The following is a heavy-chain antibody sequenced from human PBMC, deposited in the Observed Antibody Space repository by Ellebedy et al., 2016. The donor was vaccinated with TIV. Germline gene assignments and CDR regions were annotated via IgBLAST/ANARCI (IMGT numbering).Heavy chain of an antibody. D-gene: IGHD4-11*01. J-gene: IGHJ6*02. V-gene: IGHV5-51*01. CDR1: GYSFTSYW. CDR2: IYPGDSDT. CDR3: ARRDKGLQHNYYYYGMDV. Sequence: KVSCKGSGYSFTSYWIGWVRQMPGKGLEWMGIIYPGDSDTRYSPSFQGQVTISADKSISTAYLQWSSLKASDTAMYYCARRDKGLQHNYYYYGMDVWGQGTTVTVSS.